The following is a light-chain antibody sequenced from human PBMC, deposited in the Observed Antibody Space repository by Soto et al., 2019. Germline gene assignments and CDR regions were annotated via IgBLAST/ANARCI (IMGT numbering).Light chain of an antibody. CDR2: GAS. J-gene: IGKJ1*01. CDR3: QQYGGSRWT. Sequence: EIVLTQSPGTLSLSPGERATLSCRASQSVSSTYLAWYQQKPGQAPRLLIYGASNKATGIPARFSGSGSGTAFTLTISRLEPEDFAVYYCQQYGGSRWTFGQGTRVDI. CDR1: QSVSSTY. V-gene: IGKV3-20*01.